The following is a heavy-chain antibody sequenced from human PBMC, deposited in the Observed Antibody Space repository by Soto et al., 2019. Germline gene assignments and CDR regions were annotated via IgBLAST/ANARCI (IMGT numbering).Heavy chain of an antibody. CDR2: VDGSGSFG. CDR3: ARGTKFGSATYSLPDF. CDR1: GFTFIDFS. Sequence: GGSLRLSCEASGFTFIDFSMIWVRQAPGRGLEWVSSVDGSGSFGFYADPLRGRFSISRDNARNSLFLQMSSLRVEDTAVYYCARGTKFGSATYSLPDFWGQGTLVTVSS. D-gene: IGHD3-10*01. J-gene: IGHJ4*02. V-gene: IGHV3-21*01.